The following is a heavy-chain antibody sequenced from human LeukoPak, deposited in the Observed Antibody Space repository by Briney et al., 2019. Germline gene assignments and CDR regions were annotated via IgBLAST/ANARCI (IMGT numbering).Heavy chain of an antibody. V-gene: IGHV3-23*01. CDR1: GFTFSSYA. D-gene: IGHD3-3*01. CDR2: ISGSGGST. CDR3: AKPKVPDFWSGYYTDY. Sequence: GGSLRLSCAASGFTFSSYAMRWVRQAPGKGLEWVSAISGSGGSTFYADSVKGRFTISRDNSKTTLYLQMNSLRAKDTAVYYCAKPKVPDFWSGYYTDYWGQGTLVTVSS. J-gene: IGHJ4*02.